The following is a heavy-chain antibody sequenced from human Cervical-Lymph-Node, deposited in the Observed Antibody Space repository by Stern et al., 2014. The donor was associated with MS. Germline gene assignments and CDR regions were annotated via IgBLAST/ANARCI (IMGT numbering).Heavy chain of an antibody. J-gene: IGHJ4*02. D-gene: IGHD6-19*01. CDR2: IVPNSGGT. CDR1: GYTFTDSY. Sequence: QLVQSGAEVAKPGASVKVSCKASGYTFTDSYMHWVRQAPGQGLECMGRIVPNSGGTNYAQMFQGRVTMTRDTSISTAYMELSRLRSDDTAVYYCARGNSGWHEGDYWGQGTLVTVSS. V-gene: IGHV1-2*06. CDR3: ARGNSGWHEGDY.